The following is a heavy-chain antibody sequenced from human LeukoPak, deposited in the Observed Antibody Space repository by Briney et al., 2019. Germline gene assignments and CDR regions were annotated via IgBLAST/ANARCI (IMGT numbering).Heavy chain of an antibody. CDR2: IYPGDSGP. CDR3: ASHLGLDAFDI. D-gene: IGHD7-27*01. J-gene: IGHJ3*02. CDR1: GYSFTSYC. V-gene: IGHV5-51*01. Sequence: GESLKISCKVSGYSFTSYCIGWVRQMPGKGLEWMGIIYPGDSGPTYSPSFQGQVTISADKFISTAYLQWSSLKASDTAMYYCASHLGLDAFDIWGQGTMVTVSS.